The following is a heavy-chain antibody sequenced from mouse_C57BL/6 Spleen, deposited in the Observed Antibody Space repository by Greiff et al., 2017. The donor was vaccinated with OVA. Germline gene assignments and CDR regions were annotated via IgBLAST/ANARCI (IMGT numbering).Heavy chain of an antibody. CDR1: GYSFTGYY. CDR3: AREGTGTSFAY. D-gene: IGHD4-1*01. Sequence: EVQLQQSGPELVKPGASVKISCKASGYSFTGYYMNWVKQSPEKSLEWIGEINPSTGGTTYNQKFKAKATLTVDKSSSTAYMQLKSLTSEDSAVYYCAREGTGTSFAYWGQGTLVTVSA. V-gene: IGHV1-42*01. J-gene: IGHJ3*01. CDR2: INPSTGGT.